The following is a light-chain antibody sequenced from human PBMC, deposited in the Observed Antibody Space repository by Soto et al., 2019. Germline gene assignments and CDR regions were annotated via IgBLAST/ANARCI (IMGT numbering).Light chain of an antibody. CDR1: QSLLHNNGYNY. Sequence: DIVMTQSPLSLPVTPGEPASISCRSSQSLLHNNGYNYLDWYLQKPGQSPQLLIYLGSNRASGVPDRFSGSGSGTDFTLKISRVEAEDVGIYYCMQALQTRDTFGPGTKVDIK. V-gene: IGKV2-28*01. CDR2: LGS. CDR3: MQALQTRDT. J-gene: IGKJ3*01.